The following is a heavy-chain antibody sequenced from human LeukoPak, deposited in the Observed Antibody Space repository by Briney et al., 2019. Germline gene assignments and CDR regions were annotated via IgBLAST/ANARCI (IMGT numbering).Heavy chain of an antibody. J-gene: IGHJ4*02. CDR2: ISYDGSNK. CDR1: GFTFSSYA. D-gene: IGHD2-8*02. V-gene: IGHV3-30-3*01. Sequence: PGGSLRLSCAASGFTFSSYAMHWVRQAPGKGLEWVAVISYDGSNKYYADSVKGRFTISRDNSKNTLYLQMDSLRAEDTAVYYCARYNTGSVDYWGQGTLVTVSS. CDR3: ARYNTGSVDY.